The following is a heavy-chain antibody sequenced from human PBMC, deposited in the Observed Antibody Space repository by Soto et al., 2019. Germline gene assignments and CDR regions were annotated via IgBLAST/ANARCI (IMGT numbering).Heavy chain of an antibody. CDR2: IYHSGST. Sequence: PSETLSLTCAVSGGSISSGGYSWSWMRQPPGKGLEWIGYIYHSGSTYYNPSLKSRVTISVDTSKTQFSLKLSSVTAAATAVSYCASRYGGNFDFWGEVTLVSVAS. D-gene: IGHD1-26*01. J-gene: IGHJ4*02. V-gene: IGHV4-30-2*02. CDR3: ASRYGGNFDF. CDR1: GGSISSGGYS.